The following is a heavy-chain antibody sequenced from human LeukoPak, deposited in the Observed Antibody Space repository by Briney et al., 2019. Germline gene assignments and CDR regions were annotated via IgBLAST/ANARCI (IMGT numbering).Heavy chain of an antibody. J-gene: IGHJ2*01. Sequence: PSETLSLTCTVSGGSISSYYWSWIRQPPGKGLEWIGYIYYSGSTNYNPSLKSRVTISVDMSRNQFSLKLSSVTAADTAVYYCARSVVPVVTNWYFDLWGRGTLVTVSS. CDR3: ARSVVPVVTNWYFDL. V-gene: IGHV4-59*01. CDR2: IYYSGST. CDR1: GGSISSYY. D-gene: IGHD2-2*01.